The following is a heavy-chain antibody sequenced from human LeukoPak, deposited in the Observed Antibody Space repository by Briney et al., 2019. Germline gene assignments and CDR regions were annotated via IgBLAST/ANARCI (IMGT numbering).Heavy chain of an antibody. V-gene: IGHV3-74*01. CDR1: GFTFSSYW. CDR3: ARENSGWYGAFDI. Sequence: PGGSLRLSCAASGFTFSSYWMHWVRQAPGKGLVWVSRINSDGSSTSYADSVKGRFTISRDNAKNTLYLQMNSLRAEDTAVYYCARENSGWYGAFDIWGQGTMATVSS. J-gene: IGHJ3*02. D-gene: IGHD6-13*01. CDR2: INSDGSST.